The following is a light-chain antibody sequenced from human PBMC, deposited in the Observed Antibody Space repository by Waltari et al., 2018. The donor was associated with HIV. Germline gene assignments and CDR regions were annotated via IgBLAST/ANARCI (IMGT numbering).Light chain of an antibody. CDR2: EDT. CDR1: RGTIASNS. V-gene: IGLV6-57*04. Sequence: FMLTQPHSMSASPGTTVTISCTRSRGTIASNSGQWYQQRQGGALTTVFFEDTQRPSGVPERFSGSIDSSSTAASLTISGLKTEDEADYYCQSYDTTNHLIFGGGTKVTVL. J-gene: IGLJ2*01. CDR3: QSYDTTNHLI.